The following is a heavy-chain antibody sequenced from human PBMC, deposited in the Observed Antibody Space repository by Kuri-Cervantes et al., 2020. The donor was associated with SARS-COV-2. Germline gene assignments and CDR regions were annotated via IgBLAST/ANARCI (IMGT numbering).Heavy chain of an antibody. D-gene: IGHD3-22*01. V-gene: IGHV3-30*03. CDR2: ISYDGSDK. CDR1: GFTFSRYG. CDR3: ARDQYYYDSSARTRVPHGMDV. Sequence: GGSLRLSCAASGFTFSRYGMHWVRQAPGNGLNWVAVISYDGSDKYYADSMKGRFTISRDNSKNTLYLQMNSLRAEDTAVYYCARDQYYYDSSARTRVPHGMDVWGQGTTVTVSS. J-gene: IGHJ6*02.